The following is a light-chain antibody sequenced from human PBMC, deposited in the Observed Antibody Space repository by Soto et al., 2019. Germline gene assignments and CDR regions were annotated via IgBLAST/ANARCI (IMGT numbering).Light chain of an antibody. CDR3: SSYTASTPFYV. CDR2: DVH. J-gene: IGLJ1*01. Sequence: QSALTHPASVSGAPGQSITISCTGARTDVDGHDYVSWYQQHPGQAPKLIIFDVHNRPSGVSSRFSGSKSGDTASLTISGLRAEDDGDYYCSSYTASTPFYVFGTGNKVTVL. CDR1: RTDVDGHDY. V-gene: IGLV2-14*03.